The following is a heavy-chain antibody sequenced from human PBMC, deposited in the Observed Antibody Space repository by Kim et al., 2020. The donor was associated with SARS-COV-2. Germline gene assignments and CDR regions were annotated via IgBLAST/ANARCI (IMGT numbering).Heavy chain of an antibody. CDR2: IYYSGST. CDR1: GGSISSYY. J-gene: IGHJ2*01. V-gene: IGHV4-59*13. Sequence: ETLSLTCTVSGGSISSYYWSWIRQPPGKGLEWIGYIYYSGSTNYNPSLKSRVTISVDTSKNQFSLKLSSVTAADTAVYYCARDYYGSGSYYRDWYFDLWGRGTLVTVSS. CDR3: ARDYYGSGSYYRDWYFDL. D-gene: IGHD3-10*01.